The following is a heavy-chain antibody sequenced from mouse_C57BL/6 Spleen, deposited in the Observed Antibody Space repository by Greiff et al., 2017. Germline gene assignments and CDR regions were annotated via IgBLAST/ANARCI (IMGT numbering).Heavy chain of an antibody. J-gene: IGHJ2*01. D-gene: IGHD1-1*01. CDR2: IDPSDSET. V-gene: IGHV1-52*01. CDR3: ARGNYGSNYFDD. CDR1: GYTFTSYW. Sequence: VQLQQPGAELVRPGSSVKLSCKASGYTFTSYWMHWVKQRPIQGLEWIGNIDPSDSETHYDQKFKDKATLTVDKSASTASMQLNSLTSEDSAVYYCARGNYGSNYFDDWGEGTTLTVAS.